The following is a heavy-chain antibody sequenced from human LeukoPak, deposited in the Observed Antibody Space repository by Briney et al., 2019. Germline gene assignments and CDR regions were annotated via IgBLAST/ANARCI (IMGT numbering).Heavy chain of an antibody. CDR2: FDPEHGET. CDR3: ARGRYYDTTWFDP. J-gene: IGHJ5*02. Sequence: ASVKVSCKVSGYTLTELSMHWVRQAPGKGLEWMGGFDPEHGETVYAQKFQGRLTMTEDTSTHTAYMELSSLRSDDTAVYYCARGRYYDTTWFDPWGQGTLVTVSS. V-gene: IGHV1-24*01. CDR1: GYTLTELS. D-gene: IGHD3-22*01.